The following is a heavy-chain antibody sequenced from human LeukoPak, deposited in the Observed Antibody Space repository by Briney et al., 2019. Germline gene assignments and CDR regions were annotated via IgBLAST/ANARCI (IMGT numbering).Heavy chain of an antibody. CDR3: ARLRVVGIAV. CDR2: INPNSGGT. Sequence: ASVKVSCKASGYTFTGYYMHWVRQAPGQGLEWMGWINPNSGGTYYAQKFQGRVTMTSDTSISSAYMELSSLRSEDTAVYYCARLRVVGIAVWGQGTLVTVSS. CDR1: GYTFTGYY. J-gene: IGHJ4*02. D-gene: IGHD2-21*01. V-gene: IGHV1-2*02.